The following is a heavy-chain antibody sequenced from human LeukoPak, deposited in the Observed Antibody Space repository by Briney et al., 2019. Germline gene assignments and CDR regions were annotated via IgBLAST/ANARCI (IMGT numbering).Heavy chain of an antibody. V-gene: IGHV1-18*04. J-gene: IGHJ4*02. CDR3: ARDCSTSCCPPFNY. CDR1: GYTFTSYG. CDR2: VSAYNGDT. D-gene: IGHD2-2*01. Sequence: ASVKVSCKASGYTFTSYGISWVRQAPGQGLDWMGWVSAYNGDTNYAQRFQGRVTMTTDASTSTAYMELRSLRSDDTAVYYCARDCSTSCCPPFNYWGREPWSPSPQ.